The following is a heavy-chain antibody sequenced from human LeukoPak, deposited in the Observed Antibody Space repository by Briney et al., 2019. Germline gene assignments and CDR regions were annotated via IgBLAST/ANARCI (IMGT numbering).Heavy chain of an antibody. J-gene: IGHJ4*02. V-gene: IGHV3-48*01. Sequence: GGSLRLSCAASGFTLSSYSMNWVRQAPGKGLEWLSYISRGSSTIYYAGSVKGRFTISRDNAKSSLYLQMNSLRAEDTAVYYCAKGPLRGTAAAIDYWGQGTLVTVSS. CDR1: GFTLSSYS. CDR2: ISRGSSTI. CDR3: AKGPLRGTAAAIDY. D-gene: IGHD2-2*01.